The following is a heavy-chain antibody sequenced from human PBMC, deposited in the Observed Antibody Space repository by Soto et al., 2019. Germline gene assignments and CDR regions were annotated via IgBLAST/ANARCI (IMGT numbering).Heavy chain of an antibody. Sequence: QVQLVQSGAEVKKSGASVKVSCTPSGYSFSDYFIQWVRQAPGQGLEWVAWINPKAAATNYAKKFQGRVCLTWDTSSTTASMELTRLRPDDPAVYYCARIKGVLNYYNGMDVWGQGTTVIVSS. D-gene: IGHD3-16*01. CDR1: GYSFSDYF. CDR3: ARIKGVLNYYNGMDV. V-gene: IGHV1-2*02. CDR2: INPKAAAT. J-gene: IGHJ6*02.